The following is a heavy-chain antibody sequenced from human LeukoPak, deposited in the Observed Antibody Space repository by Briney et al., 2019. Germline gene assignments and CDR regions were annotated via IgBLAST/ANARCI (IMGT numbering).Heavy chain of an antibody. CDR1: GGTFISYA. J-gene: IGHJ3*02. CDR2: IIPIFGTA. V-gene: IGHV1-69*05. Sequence: SVKVSCKASGGTFISYAISWVRQAPGQGLEWMGGIIPIFGTANYAQKFQGRVTITTDESTSTAYMELSSLRSEDTAVYYCARRAPYCSSTSCYVAFDIWGQGTMVTVSS. D-gene: IGHD2-2*01. CDR3: ARRAPYCSSTSCYVAFDI.